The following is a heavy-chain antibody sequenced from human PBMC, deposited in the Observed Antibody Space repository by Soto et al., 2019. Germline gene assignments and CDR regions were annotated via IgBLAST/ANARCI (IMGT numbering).Heavy chain of an antibody. CDR1: GFIFSTYA. D-gene: IGHD6-13*01. CDR2: IWYDGSNK. J-gene: IGHJ1*01. V-gene: IGHV3-33*01. CDR3: ARPYSSNAAEATEYFQH. Sequence: VQLVESGGGVVQPGRSLRLSCAASGFIFSTYAMHWVRQAPGKGPEWVAVIWYDGSNKYYADSVKGRFTISRDNSKNTLYRQMNSLRAEDTAVYYCARPYSSNAAEATEYFQHWGQGTLVSVSS.